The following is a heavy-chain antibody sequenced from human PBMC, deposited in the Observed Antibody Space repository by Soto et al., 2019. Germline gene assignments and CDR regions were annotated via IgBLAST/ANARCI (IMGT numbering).Heavy chain of an antibody. CDR2: INAGNGNT. V-gene: IGHV1-3*01. CDR1: GYTFTSYA. J-gene: IGHJ3*02. D-gene: IGHD4-17*01. Sequence: GASVKVSCKASGYTFTSYAMHWVRQAPGQRLEWMGWINAGNGNTKYSQKFQGRVTITRDTSASTAYMELSSLRSEDTAVYYCARDRDLDDYGDYDAFDIWGQGTMVTVSS. CDR3: ARDRDLDDYGDYDAFDI.